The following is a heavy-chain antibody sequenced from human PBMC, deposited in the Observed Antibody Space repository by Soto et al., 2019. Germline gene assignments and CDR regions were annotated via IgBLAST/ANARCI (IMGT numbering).Heavy chain of an antibody. D-gene: IGHD2-15*01. J-gene: IGHJ4*02. Sequence: EVQLVESGGGLVQPGRSLRLSCAASGFTFDDYAMHWVRQAPGKGLGWVSGISWNSGNIDDADSVKGRFTISRYNAKNSLYLQMNSLRTEDTALYYCAKARGAYWRRDDYWGQGTLVTVSS. V-gene: IGHV3-9*01. CDR2: ISWNSGNI. CDR3: AKARGAYWRRDDY. CDR1: GFTFDDYA.